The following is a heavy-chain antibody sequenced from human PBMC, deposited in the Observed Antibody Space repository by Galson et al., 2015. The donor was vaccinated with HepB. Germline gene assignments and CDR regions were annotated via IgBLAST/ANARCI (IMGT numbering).Heavy chain of an antibody. CDR2: ISYDGSNK. CDR1: GFTFSRYG. CDR3: AKAQYDSSGYYYYLFDF. D-gene: IGHD3-22*01. Sequence: SLRLSCAASGFTFSRYGMHWVRQAPGKGLEWVAVISYDGSNKYYADSVKGRFTISRDNSKNTLHLQMNSLRAEDTAVYYCAKAQYDSSGYYYYLFDFWGQGTLVTVSS. J-gene: IGHJ4*02. V-gene: IGHV3-30*18.